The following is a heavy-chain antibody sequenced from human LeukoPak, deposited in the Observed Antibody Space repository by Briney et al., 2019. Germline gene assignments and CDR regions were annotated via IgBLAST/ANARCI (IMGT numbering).Heavy chain of an antibody. D-gene: IGHD6-13*01. CDR3: ARGKRGYSSSWYDY. V-gene: IGHV4-34*01. Sequence: SETLSLTCAVYGGSFSAYYWSWSRQPPGKGLEWIGEINHSGSTNYNPSLKSRVTISVDTSKNQFSLKLSSVTAADTAVYYCARGKRGYSSSWYDYWGQGTLVTVSS. J-gene: IGHJ4*02. CDR2: INHSGST. CDR1: GGSFSAYY.